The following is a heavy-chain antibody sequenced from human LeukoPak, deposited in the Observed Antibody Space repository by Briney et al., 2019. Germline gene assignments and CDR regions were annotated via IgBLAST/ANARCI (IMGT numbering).Heavy chain of an antibody. CDR2: FRNKGYSHAT. CDR3: TTLNYVWGMERTDY. CDR1: GLNYYDFD. Sequence: GVSVKLLCAAWGLNYYDFDMQWLRQASGKELAWVGCFRNKGYSHATPYGPSVKGRFSTSTDDSTHMTYLQINSPKTEDTAVYYCTTLNYVWGMERTDYWGQGTLVIVSP. D-gene: IGHD3-16*01. J-gene: IGHJ4*02. V-gene: IGHV3-73*01.